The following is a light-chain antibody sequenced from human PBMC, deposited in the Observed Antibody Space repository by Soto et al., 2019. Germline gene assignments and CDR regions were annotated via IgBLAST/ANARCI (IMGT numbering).Light chain of an antibody. CDR2: DAS. Sequence: EIVLTQSPVTLSLSPGERATLSCRASQSINNYLAWYQQKPGQPPRLLIYDASNSATAIPVRFSGSGSGTDFTLTISSLEPEDSAVYYCQYRGIWPPGATFGGGTKVEIK. V-gene: IGKV3-11*01. J-gene: IGKJ4*01. CDR1: QSINNY. CDR3: QYRGIWPPGAT.